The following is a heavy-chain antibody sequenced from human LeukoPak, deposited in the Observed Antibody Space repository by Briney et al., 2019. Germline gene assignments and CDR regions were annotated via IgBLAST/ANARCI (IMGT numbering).Heavy chain of an antibody. V-gene: IGHV4-39*07. D-gene: IGHD6-19*01. CDR3: ARDPGIAVAALDY. J-gene: IGHJ4*02. CDR2: IYYIGST. Sequence: SETLSLTCTVSGDSISSSPYYWGWVRQPPGKGLEWIGSIYYIGSTHYNPSLKRRVTISVDTSKNQFSLKLSSVTAADTAVYYCARDPGIAVAALDYWGQGTLVTVSS. CDR1: GDSISSSPYY.